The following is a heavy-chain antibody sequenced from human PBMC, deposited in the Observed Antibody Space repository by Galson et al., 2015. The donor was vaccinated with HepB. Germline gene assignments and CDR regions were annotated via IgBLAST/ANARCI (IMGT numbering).Heavy chain of an antibody. CDR3: ARVSLTDATIHHSYGMDV. Sequence: SVKVSCKASGYTFTSYGISWVRQAPGQGLEWMGWISAYNGNTNYAQKLQGRVTITADKSTSTAYMELSSLRSEDTAVYYCARVSLTDATIHHSYGMDVWGPGTTVTVSS. D-gene: IGHD2-15*01. V-gene: IGHV1-18*04. CDR1: GYTFTSYG. J-gene: IGHJ6*02. CDR2: ISAYNGNT.